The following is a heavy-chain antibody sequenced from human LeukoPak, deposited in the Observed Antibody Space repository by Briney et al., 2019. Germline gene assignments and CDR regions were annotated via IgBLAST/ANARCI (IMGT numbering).Heavy chain of an antibody. D-gene: IGHD3-10*01. CDR3: AKDHASYYRTVQNWFDP. CDR1: GFTVSSNY. CDR2: INPAGNYG. Sequence: SGGSLRLSCAASGFTVSSNYMSWVRQAPGKGLVWVSRINPAGNYGNYADSVKGRFTISRDNAKNSLYLQMNSLRAEDTALYYCAKDHASYYRTVQNWFDPWGQGTLVTVSS. V-gene: IGHV3-74*01. J-gene: IGHJ5*02.